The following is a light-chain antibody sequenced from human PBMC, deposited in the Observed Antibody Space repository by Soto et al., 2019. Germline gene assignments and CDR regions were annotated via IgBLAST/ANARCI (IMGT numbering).Light chain of an antibody. V-gene: IGKV1-6*01. Sequence: AIQMAQSPSSLSATLGDRLTITCRASQGIRNDLSWYQQKPGKAPNLLIYAASSLHSGVPSRFSASGSGTDFTLTISSLQPEDFATHYCLQDYNYPPTFGQGTKVEIK. CDR3: LQDYNYPPT. CDR2: AAS. CDR1: QGIRND. J-gene: IGKJ1*01.